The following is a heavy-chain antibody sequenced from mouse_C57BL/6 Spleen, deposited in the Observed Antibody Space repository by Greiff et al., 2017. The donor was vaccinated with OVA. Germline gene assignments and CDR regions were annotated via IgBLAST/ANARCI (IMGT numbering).Heavy chain of an antibody. CDR2: IYPSDSET. J-gene: IGHJ4*01. D-gene: IGHD1-1*01. CDR3: ARNYYYGSSYGGDY. CDR1: GYTFTSYW. Sequence: QVQLQQSGAELVRPGSSVKLSCKASGYTFTSYWMDWVKQRPGQGLEWIGNIYPSDSETHYNQKFKDKATLTVDKSSSTAYMQLSSLTSEDSAVYYCARNYYYGSSYGGDYWGQGTSVTVSS. V-gene: IGHV1-61*01.